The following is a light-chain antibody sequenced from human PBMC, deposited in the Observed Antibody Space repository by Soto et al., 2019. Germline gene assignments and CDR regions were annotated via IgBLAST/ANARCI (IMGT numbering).Light chain of an antibody. J-gene: IGKJ1*01. CDR3: QQYGSSPRT. CDR1: QSINSNY. Sequence: ENVLTQSPGTPSLSPGERATLSCRASQSINSNYLAWYQQKPGQAPRLLIYGASYRATGIPDRFSGSGSGTDFTLTISRLEPEDFAVYYCQQYGSSPRTFGQGTKVDIK. V-gene: IGKV3-20*01. CDR2: GAS.